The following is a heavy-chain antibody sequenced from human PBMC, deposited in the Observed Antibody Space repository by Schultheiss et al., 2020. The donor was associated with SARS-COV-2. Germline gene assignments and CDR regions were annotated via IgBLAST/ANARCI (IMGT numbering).Heavy chain of an antibody. CDR1: GGSFSGYY. CDR3: ARDVTSVTTAKYDY. D-gene: IGHD4-17*01. J-gene: IGHJ4*02. Sequence: SETLSLTCAVYGGSFSGYYWSWLRQPPGKGLEWIGYIYYSGSTNYNPSLKSRVTISVDTSKNQFSLKLSSVTAADTAVYYCARDVTSVTTAKYDYWGQGTLVTVSS. V-gene: IGHV4-59*12. CDR2: IYYSGST.